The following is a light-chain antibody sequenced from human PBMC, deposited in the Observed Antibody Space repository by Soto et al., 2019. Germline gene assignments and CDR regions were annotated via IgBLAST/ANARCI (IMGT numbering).Light chain of an antibody. CDR2: GAS. Sequence: EIVMTQSPATLSVSPGERATLSCRASQSVSSNLAWYQQKPGQAPRLLIYGASTRATGIPARFSGSGSGTEFTLTISSLPSEDFAVYYCQQYNNWPPWTFGQGTKVELK. CDR1: QSVSSN. V-gene: IGKV3-15*01. J-gene: IGKJ1*01. CDR3: QQYNNWPPWT.